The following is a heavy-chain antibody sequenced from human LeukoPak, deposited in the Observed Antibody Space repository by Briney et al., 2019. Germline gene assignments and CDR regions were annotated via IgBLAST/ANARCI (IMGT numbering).Heavy chain of an antibody. V-gene: IGHV3-33*08. D-gene: IGHD3-22*01. J-gene: IGHJ4*02. CDR2: IWYDGSNK. CDR3: ARWYYYDSSGSPDY. Sequence: GGSLRLSCAASGFTFNDYGMSWVRQAPGKGLEWVAVIWYDGSNKNYADSVKGRFTISRDNSKNTLYLQMNSLRAEDTAVYYCARWYYYDSSGSPDYWGQGTLVTVSS. CDR1: GFTFNDYG.